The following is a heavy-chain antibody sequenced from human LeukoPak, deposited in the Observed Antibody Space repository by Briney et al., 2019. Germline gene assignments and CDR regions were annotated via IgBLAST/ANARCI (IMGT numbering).Heavy chain of an antibody. V-gene: IGHV3-30*02. Sequence: PGGSLGLSCAVSGLTFSSHVMHWVPHAPGKGLEWVAFIPSDGSDRYYADSVKGRFTISRDNSQNTLYLQMNSLRAEDTAVYYCAKSNGNYWGQGTLVTVSS. CDR3: AKSNGNY. CDR2: IPSDGSDR. CDR1: GLTFSSHV. J-gene: IGHJ4*02.